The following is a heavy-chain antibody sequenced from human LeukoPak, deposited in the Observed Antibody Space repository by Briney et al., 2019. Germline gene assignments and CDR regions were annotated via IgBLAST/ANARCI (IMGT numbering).Heavy chain of an antibody. V-gene: IGHV3-53*01. CDR1: GFTLSSNY. CDR3: ARTLAAAGSPYYFDY. CDR2: IYSGGTT. D-gene: IGHD6-13*01. Sequence: PGGSLRLSCAASGFTLSSNYMSWVRQAPGKGLEWVSVIYSGGTTYYADSVKGRFTISRDNSKNTLHLQMNSLRAEDTAVYYCARTLAAAGSPYYFDYWGQGTLVTVSS. J-gene: IGHJ4*02.